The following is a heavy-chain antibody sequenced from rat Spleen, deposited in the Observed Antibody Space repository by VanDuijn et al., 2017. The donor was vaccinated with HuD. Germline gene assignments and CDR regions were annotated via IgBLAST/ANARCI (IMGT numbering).Heavy chain of an antibody. CDR3: ARGGWDY. Sequence: QIQLQQSGAELAKPGSSVKISCKASGYTFTSYDISWIKQTTVQGLEYIGYINTGSGGTYYNEKFKGKATLTVDKSSSTAFKQLSSLTPEDTAVYYCARGGWDYWGQGVMVTVSS. D-gene: IGHD4-1*01. CDR2: INTGSGGT. V-gene: IGHV1-57*01. CDR1: GYTFTSYD. J-gene: IGHJ2*01.